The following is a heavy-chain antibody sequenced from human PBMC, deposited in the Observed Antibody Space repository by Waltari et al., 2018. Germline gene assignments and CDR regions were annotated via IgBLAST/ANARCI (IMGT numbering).Heavy chain of an antibody. J-gene: IGHJ4*02. D-gene: IGHD6-19*01. Sequence: EVQMVESGGGLVQPGGSLRLSCAASGFTFSSFSMHWVRQAPGKGLEYVSAFSRDGVTTYYANSGKGRFTISRDNSKNTLYLQMGSLRAEDMAVYYCARIDGSGWYGSWGQGTLVTVSS. CDR2: FSRDGVTT. CDR1: GFTFSSFS. V-gene: IGHV3-64*01. CDR3: ARIDGSGWYGS.